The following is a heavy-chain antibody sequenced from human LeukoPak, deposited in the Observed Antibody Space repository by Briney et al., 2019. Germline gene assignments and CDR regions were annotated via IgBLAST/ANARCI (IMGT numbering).Heavy chain of an antibody. D-gene: IGHD6-13*01. J-gene: IGHJ4*02. CDR2: ISWNSGSI. V-gene: IGHV3-9*01. CDR1: GFTFDDYA. Sequence: GGSLRLSCAASGFTFDDYAMHWVRQAPGKGLEWVSGISWNSGSIGYADSVKGRFTISRDNAKNSLYLQMNSLRAEDTALYYCAKDGSRQSGYSSSWYDYWGQGTLVTVSS. CDR3: AKDGSRQSGYSSSWYDY.